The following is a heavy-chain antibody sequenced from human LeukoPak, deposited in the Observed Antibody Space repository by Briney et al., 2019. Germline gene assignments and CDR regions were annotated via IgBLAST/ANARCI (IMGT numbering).Heavy chain of an antibody. CDR3: ARDMGTSFCTNGVCCVEAFDI. J-gene: IGHJ3*02. D-gene: IGHD2-8*01. Sequence: ASVKVSCKASGYTFTSYGISWVRQAPGQGLEWMGWISGYNGNTNYAQKLQGRVTMTTDTSTSTAYMELRSLRSDDTAVYYCARDMGTSFCTNGVCCVEAFDIWGQGTMVTVSS. CDR1: GYTFTSYG. V-gene: IGHV1-18*01. CDR2: ISGYNGNT.